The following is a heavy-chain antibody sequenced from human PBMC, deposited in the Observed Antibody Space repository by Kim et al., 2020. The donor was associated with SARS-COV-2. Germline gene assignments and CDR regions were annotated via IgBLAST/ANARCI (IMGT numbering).Heavy chain of an antibody. J-gene: IGHJ4*02. CDR1: GGSFSGYY. D-gene: IGHD2-15*01. CDR3: ARLSCSGGSCYRLIDY. V-gene: IGHV4-34*01. CDR2: INHSGST. Sequence: SETLSLTCAVYGGSFSGYYWSWIRQPPGKGLEWIGEINHSGSTNYNPSLKSRVTISVDTSKNQFSLKLSSVTAADTAVYYCARLSCSGGSCYRLIDYWGQGTLVTVSS.